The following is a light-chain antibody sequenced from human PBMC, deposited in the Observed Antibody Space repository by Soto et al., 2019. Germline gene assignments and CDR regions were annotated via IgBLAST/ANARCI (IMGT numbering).Light chain of an antibody. CDR1: SSDVGGYHY. V-gene: IGLV2-11*01. CDR3: SSYTSTSTIL. CDR2: DVA. J-gene: IGLJ2*01. Sequence: QSVLTQPRSVSGSPGQSVTISCTGTSSDVGGYHYVSWYQHHPGKAPKLMIYDVARRPSGVPDRFSGSKSGNTASLTISGLQAEDEADYYCSSYTSTSTILFGGGTKVTVL.